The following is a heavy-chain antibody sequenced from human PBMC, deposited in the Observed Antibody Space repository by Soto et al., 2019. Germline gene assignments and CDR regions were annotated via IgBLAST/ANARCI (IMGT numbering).Heavy chain of an antibody. CDR3: AKEAYGDYGPGGWFDP. V-gene: IGHV3-9*01. CDR1: GFTFDDYA. Sequence: GGSLRLSCAASGFTFDDYAMHWVRQAPGKDLEWVSGISWNSGSIGYADSVKGRFTISRDNAKNSLYLQMNSLRAEDTALYYCAKEAYGDYGPGGWFDPWGQGTLVTVSS. J-gene: IGHJ5*02. CDR2: ISWNSGSI. D-gene: IGHD4-17*01.